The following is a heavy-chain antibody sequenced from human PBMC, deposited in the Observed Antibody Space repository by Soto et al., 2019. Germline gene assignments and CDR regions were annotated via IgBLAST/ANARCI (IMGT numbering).Heavy chain of an antibody. J-gene: IGHJ6*02. CDR3: AKVTDIVVVVAATLSVGMDV. CDR2: ISYDGSNK. D-gene: IGHD2-15*01. Sequence: GGSLRLSCAASGFTFSSYGMHWVRQAPGKGLEWVAVISYDGSNKYYADSVKGRFTISRDNSKNTLYLQMNSLRAEDTAVYYCAKVTDIVVVVAATLSVGMDVWRQRTTVTVSS. V-gene: IGHV3-30*18. CDR1: GFTFSSYG.